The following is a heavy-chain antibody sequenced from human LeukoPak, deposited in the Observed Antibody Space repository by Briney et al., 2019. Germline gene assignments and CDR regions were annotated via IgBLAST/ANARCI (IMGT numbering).Heavy chain of an antibody. J-gene: IGHJ2*01. D-gene: IGHD3-10*01. V-gene: IGHV3-23*01. CDR3: AKIGVIGNWYYDV. Sequence: PGGSLRLSCAASGFSFSSHGMSWVRQAPWKGPEWVSSISSGSDYTFYADSVKGRFTISRDNSKNTLYLQMNSLRAGDTAIYYCAKIGVIGNWYYDVWGRGILVTVSS. CDR1: GFSFSSHG. CDR2: ISSGSDYT.